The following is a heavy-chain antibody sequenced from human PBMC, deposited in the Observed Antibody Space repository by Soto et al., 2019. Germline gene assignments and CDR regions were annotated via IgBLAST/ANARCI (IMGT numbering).Heavy chain of an antibody. D-gene: IGHD5-18*01. CDR2: IYESGYT. CDR3: VRALRHTAMVYPWFDP. CDR1: GASVSSGAYY. J-gene: IGHJ5*02. V-gene: IGHV4-31*03. Sequence: SETLSLTCTVSGASVSSGAYYWGWVRQRPGRGLEWIGYIYESGYTYYNTSLKSRLTIPLDRSNNQFSLGLTSVTAADTAVYYCVRALRHTAMVYPWFDPWGQGTLVTVSS.